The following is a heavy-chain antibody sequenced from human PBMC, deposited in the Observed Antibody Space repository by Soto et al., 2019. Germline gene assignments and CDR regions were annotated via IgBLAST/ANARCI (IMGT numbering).Heavy chain of an antibody. CDR3: ARGGPLGVVLVPAAHNWNYEEPPDY. CDR1: AFTFSDYY. J-gene: IGHJ4*02. Sequence: GGPLRLSCAASAFTFSDYYMSWIRQAPGQGLEWVSYISSSSSYTNYADSVKGRFTISRDNSKNTLYLQMNSLRAEDTAVYYCARGGPLGVVLVPAAHNWNYEEPPDYWGQGTLVTVSS. V-gene: IGHV3-11*06. D-gene: IGHD2-2*01. CDR2: ISSSSSYT.